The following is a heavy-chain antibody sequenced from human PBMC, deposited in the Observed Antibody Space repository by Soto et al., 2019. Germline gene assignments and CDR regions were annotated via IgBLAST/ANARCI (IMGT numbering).Heavy chain of an antibody. CDR2: ISYDGTNK. V-gene: IGHV3-30*07. CDR3: ARAKHAYGDYDGIDY. D-gene: IGHD4-17*01. J-gene: IGHJ4*02. CDR1: GFTFRSYA. Sequence: QVQLVESGGGVVQPGRSLRLSCAASGFTFRSYAMDWVRQAPGKGLEWVAVISYDGTNKYYADSVKGRFTISRDNSKNSLYLQMNSLRAEDTAVYYCARAKHAYGDYDGIDYWGQGTLVTVSS.